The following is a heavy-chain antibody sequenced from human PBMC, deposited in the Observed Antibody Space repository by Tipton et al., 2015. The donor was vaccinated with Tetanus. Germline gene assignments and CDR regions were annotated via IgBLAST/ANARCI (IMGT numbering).Heavy chain of an antibody. J-gene: IGHJ5*02. V-gene: IGHV4-59*12. CDR1: GDSITSFY. CDR3: ARALKQGANWFDP. Sequence: LRLSCTVSGDSITSFYWSWIRQPPGKGLEWIGYIFYGGTTNYNPSLKSRVTISLDTSKNQFSLQLSSVTAADTAIYYCARALKQGANWFDPWGQGTLVTVSS. D-gene: IGHD3-16*01. CDR2: IFYGGTT.